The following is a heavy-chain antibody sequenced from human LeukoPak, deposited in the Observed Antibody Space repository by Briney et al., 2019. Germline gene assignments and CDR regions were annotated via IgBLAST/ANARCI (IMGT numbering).Heavy chain of an antibody. D-gene: IGHD3-22*01. Sequence: ASVKVSCKASGYTFTSYDINWVRQATGQGLEWMGWMNPNSGNTGYAQKFQGRVTMTRTTSISTAYMELSSLRSEDTAVYYCARELTMVIQAGNWFDPWGQGTLVTVSS. CDR2: MNPNSGNT. J-gene: IGHJ5*02. V-gene: IGHV1-8*01. CDR1: GYTFTSYD. CDR3: ARELTMVIQAGNWFDP.